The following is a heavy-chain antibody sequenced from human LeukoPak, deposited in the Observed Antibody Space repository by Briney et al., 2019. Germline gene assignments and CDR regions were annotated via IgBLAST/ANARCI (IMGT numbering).Heavy chain of an antibody. Sequence: GASVKVSCKASGYTFTSYGISWVRQAPGQGLECMGWISAYNGNTNYAQKLQGRVTMTTDTSTSTAYMELRSLRSDDTAVYYCASGAYYYDRYYFDYWGQGTLVTVSS. J-gene: IGHJ4*02. D-gene: IGHD3-22*01. CDR1: GYTFTSYG. CDR3: ASGAYYYDRYYFDY. CDR2: ISAYNGNT. V-gene: IGHV1-18*01.